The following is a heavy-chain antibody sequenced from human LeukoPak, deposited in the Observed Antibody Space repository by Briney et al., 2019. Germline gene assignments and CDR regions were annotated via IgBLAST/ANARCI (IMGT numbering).Heavy chain of an antibody. CDR2: IHYSGST. J-gene: IGHJ4*02. Sequence: PSETLSLTCTVPGGSISSYYWSWIRQPPGKGLEWIGDIHYSGSTNYNPSLKSRVTISVDTSKNQFSLKPTSVTAADTAVYYCARWGSYSSSSTFGYWGQGTLVTVSS. CDR1: GGSISSYY. V-gene: IGHV4-59*01. D-gene: IGHD6-6*01. CDR3: ARWGSYSSSSTFGY.